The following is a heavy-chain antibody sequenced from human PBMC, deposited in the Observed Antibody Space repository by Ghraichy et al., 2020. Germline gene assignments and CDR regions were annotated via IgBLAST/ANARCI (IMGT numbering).Heavy chain of an antibody. D-gene: IGHD4-11*01. V-gene: IGHV3-66*01. CDR1: GFTVSSNY. CDR2: IYSGGST. Sequence: GGSLRLSCVASGFTVSSNYMSWVRQAPGKGLEWVSVIYSGGSTYYADSVKGRFTISRDNSKNTLYLQMNSLRAEDTAVYYCARASVSNWFDPWGQGTLVTVS. CDR3: ARASVSNWFDP. J-gene: IGHJ5*02.